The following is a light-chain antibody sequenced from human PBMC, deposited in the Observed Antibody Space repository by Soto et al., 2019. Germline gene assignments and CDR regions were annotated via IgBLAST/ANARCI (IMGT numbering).Light chain of an antibody. CDR3: CSYAGSYTWV. V-gene: IGLV2-11*01. CDR2: DVS. CDR1: SSDVGGHNF. Sequence: QSALTQPRSVSGSPGQSITISCTGTSSDVGGHNFVSWYQQHPGKAPKLIIFDVSKRPSGVPDRFSASKSGNTASLTISGLQAEDESDYYCCSYAGSYTWVFGGGTKLTVL. J-gene: IGLJ3*02.